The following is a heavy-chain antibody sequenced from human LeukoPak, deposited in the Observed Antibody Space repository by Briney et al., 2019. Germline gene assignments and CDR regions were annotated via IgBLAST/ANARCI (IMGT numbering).Heavy chain of an antibody. D-gene: IGHD3-10*01. J-gene: IGHJ4*02. Sequence: SETLSLTCTVSGGSISSSSYNWGWIRQPPGKGLEWIGSFDNSGSTYYNPSLRSRVTISVDTSKDQFSLKLTSVTAADTAVYYCARGFITIIRGVIFDYWGQGTLVTVSS. CDR3: ARGFITIIRGVIFDY. V-gene: IGHV4-39*01. CDR2: FDNSGST. CDR1: GGSISSSSYN.